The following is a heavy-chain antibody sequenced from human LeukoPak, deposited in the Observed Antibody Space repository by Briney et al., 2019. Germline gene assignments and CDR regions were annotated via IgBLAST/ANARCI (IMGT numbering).Heavy chain of an antibody. D-gene: IGHD4-23*01. CDR1: GGSISSYY. J-gene: IGHJ6*03. V-gene: IGHV4-59*01. CDR2: IYYSGST. Sequence: PSETLSLTCTVSGGSISSYYWSWIRQPPGKGLEWIGYIYYSGSTNYNPSLKSRVTISVDTSKNQFSLKLSSVTAADTAVYYCAGGNWNYFYYYMDVWGKGTTVTVSS. CDR3: AGGNWNYFYYYMDV.